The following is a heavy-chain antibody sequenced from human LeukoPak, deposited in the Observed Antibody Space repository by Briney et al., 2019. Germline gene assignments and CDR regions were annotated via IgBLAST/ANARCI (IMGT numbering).Heavy chain of an antibody. V-gene: IGHV3-23*01. D-gene: IGHD2-21*01. CDR3: AKARGDRSSYGMDV. Sequence: GGSLRLSCAASGFTFSSYAMSWVRQAPGKGLEWVSAINNGGGGTYYAESVKGRFTISRDNSGNTLSLQMNNLRAEDTALYYCAKARGDRSSYGMDVWGQGTTVIVSS. J-gene: IGHJ6*02. CDR2: INNGGGGT. CDR1: GFTFSSYA.